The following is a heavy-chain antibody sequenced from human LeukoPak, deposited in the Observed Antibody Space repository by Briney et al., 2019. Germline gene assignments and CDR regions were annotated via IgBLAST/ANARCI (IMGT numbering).Heavy chain of an antibody. CDR3: ARPSAGDLDY. V-gene: IGHV3-21*01. CDR2: ISSTGTYT. J-gene: IGHJ4*02. CDR1: GFTLRSYS. D-gene: IGHD3-16*01. Sequence: PGGPLRLPCAASGFTLRSYSMNWVPQAPGKAREGVSSISSTGTYTYYAHSVKGRFTISRDNLKNSLYLQMNSLRAKDPAVYFLARPSAGDLDYGGEGPLVTVS.